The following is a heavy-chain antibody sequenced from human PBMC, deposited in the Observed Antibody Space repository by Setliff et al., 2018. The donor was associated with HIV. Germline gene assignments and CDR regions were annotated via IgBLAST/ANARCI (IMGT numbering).Heavy chain of an antibody. CDR3: ARPDSRWYARGRDPLYGLDV. V-gene: IGHV1-3*01. D-gene: IGHD6-13*01. Sequence: ASVKVSCKASGYTFTNYAMQWVRQAPGQGLEWMGWINAGNGSTKYSQKFQGRVTITRDTFASIAYMELSSLRSEDTAVYYCARPDSRWYARGRDPLYGLDVWGQGTTVTVSS. J-gene: IGHJ6*02. CDR2: INAGNGST. CDR1: GYTFTNYA.